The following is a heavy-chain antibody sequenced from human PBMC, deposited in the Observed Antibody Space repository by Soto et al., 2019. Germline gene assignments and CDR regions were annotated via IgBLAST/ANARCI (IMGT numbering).Heavy chain of an antibody. CDR3: ARMGFGESNWFDP. V-gene: IGHV4-31*03. J-gene: IGHJ5*02. Sequence: SETLSLTSPVSGGTIRSGCYYWSWLRKHPGKGLEWIGYIYYSGSTYYNPSLKSRVTISVDTSKNQFSLKLSSVTAADTAVYYCARMGFGESNWFDPWGQGTLVTVSS. CDR2: IYYSGST. CDR1: GGTIRSGCYY. D-gene: IGHD3-10*01.